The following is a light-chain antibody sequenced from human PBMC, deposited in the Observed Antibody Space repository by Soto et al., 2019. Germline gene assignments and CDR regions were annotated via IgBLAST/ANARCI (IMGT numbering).Light chain of an antibody. J-gene: IGLJ2*01. CDR1: KLGNEY. V-gene: IGLV3-1*01. CDR3: QAWDSSTAV. Sequence: SYELTQPPSVSVSPGQTVSITCSGDKLGNEYVFWYQQKPGQSPVLVIYQHTKRPSGIPVRFSGSSSGNTATLTISGTQAMDEADYYCQAWDSSTAVFGGGTQLTVL. CDR2: QHT.